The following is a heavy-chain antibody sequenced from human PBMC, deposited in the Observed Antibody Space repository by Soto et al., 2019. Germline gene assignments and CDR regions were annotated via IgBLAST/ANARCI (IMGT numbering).Heavy chain of an antibody. CDR1: GFTFSSYW. CDR3: ASLTASATFDY. V-gene: IGHV3-74*01. Sequence: EVQLVESGGGLVQPGGSLRLSCAASGFTFSSYWMHWVRQAPGKGLVWVSRINSDGSSTSYADSVKGRFTISRDNAKNTPYLQMNSLRAEDTAVYYCASLTASATFDYWGQGTLVTVSS. J-gene: IGHJ4*02. CDR2: INSDGSST. D-gene: IGHD5-18*01.